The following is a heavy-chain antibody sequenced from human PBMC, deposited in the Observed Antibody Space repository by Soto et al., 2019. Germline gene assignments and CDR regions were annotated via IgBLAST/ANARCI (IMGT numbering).Heavy chain of an antibody. V-gene: IGHV4-39*01. CDR1: GGSISSSSYY. J-gene: IGHJ4*02. Sequence: QLQLQESGPGLVKPSETLSLTCTVSGGSISSSSYYWGWIRQPPGKGLEWIGSIYYSGSTYYNPSLKSRVTISLDTSKNQFSLKLSSVTAADTAVYYCARTPIVVVVAGFFDYWGQGTLVTVSS. D-gene: IGHD2-15*01. CDR3: ARTPIVVVVAGFFDY. CDR2: IYYSGST.